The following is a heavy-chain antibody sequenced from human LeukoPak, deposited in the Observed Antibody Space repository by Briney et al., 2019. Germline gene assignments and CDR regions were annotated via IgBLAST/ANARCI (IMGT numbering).Heavy chain of an antibody. J-gene: IGHJ4*02. Sequence: GGSLRLSCAASGFTVNRNYMIWVRQAPGKGLECVSVNSGGTTWYADSVKGRFTISRDTNTLYLQMNSLRAEDTAVYYCASKSDSLLVREGDCWGEGALVTVSS. CDR1: GFTVNRNY. CDR2: NSGGTT. D-gene: IGHD3-10*01. V-gene: IGHV3-66*01. CDR3: ASKSDSLLVREGDC.